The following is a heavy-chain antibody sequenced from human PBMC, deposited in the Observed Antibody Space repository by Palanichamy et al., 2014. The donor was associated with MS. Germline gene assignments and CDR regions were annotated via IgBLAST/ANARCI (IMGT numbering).Heavy chain of an antibody. V-gene: IGHV2-5*02. CDR1: GFSLSTDGVG. D-gene: IGHD6-19*01. CDR3: AHRRHHDNGWYNFFDF. Sequence: QITLKESGPALVKPTQTLTLTCSFSGFSLSTDGVGVGWIRQPSGKALEWLAMIYWDNDTRYSPSLKSRLAVTKDTSNTQVVLTMTNVGPVDTATYYCAHRRHHDNGWYNFFDFWGQGALVTVSA. J-gene: IGHJ4*02. CDR2: IYWDNDT.